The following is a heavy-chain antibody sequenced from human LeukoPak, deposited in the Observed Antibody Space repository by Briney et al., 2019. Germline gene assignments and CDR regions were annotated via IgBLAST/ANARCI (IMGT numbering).Heavy chain of an antibody. CDR2: ISGNGGDI. D-gene: IGHD1-26*01. Sequence: GGSLRLSCATSGFTFGIHYMSWVRQAPGRGPEWISYISGNGGDIAYADSVEGRFTISRDNAKSFLYLQMNSLRIEDTAVYHCVRQAGGAGGQWGQGTLIAVSS. V-gene: IGHV3/OR16-9*01. CDR1: GFTFGIHY. CDR3: VRQAGGAGGQ. J-gene: IGHJ4*02.